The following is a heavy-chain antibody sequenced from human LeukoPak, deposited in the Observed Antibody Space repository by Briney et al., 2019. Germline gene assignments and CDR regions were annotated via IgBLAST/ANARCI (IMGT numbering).Heavy chain of an antibody. D-gene: IGHD2-2*03. CDR3: AREARMDIVVVPAAIDYYYYYGMDV. CDR1: GYTFTSYY. V-gene: IGHV1-46*01. J-gene: IGHJ6*02. CDR2: INPSGGST. Sequence: ASVKVSCKASGYTFTSYYMHWVRQAPGQGLEWMGIINPSGGSTSYAQKFQGRVTMTRDTSTSTVYMELSSRRSEDTAVYYCAREARMDIVVVPAAIDYYYYYGMDVWGQGTTVTVSS.